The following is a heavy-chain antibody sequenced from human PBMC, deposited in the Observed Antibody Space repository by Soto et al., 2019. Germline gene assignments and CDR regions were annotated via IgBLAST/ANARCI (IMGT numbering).Heavy chain of an antibody. CDR2: VYHTGTT. V-gene: IGHV4-31*02. D-gene: IGHD3-22*01. Sequence: LSLTCVVSGGPVSGDDLYWSWIRHLPGKGLEWIANVYHTGTTYYNPSPQSRVSMSVDTSQNQFSLILASVTAADTSVYYCARALVTDYNSRDYHYYFAMDVWGQGTSVTVSS. J-gene: IGHJ6*02. CDR3: ARALVTDYNSRDYHYYFAMDV. CDR1: GGPVSGDDLY.